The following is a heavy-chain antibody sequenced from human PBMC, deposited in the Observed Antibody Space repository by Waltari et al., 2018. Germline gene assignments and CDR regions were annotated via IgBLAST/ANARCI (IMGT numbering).Heavy chain of an antibody. CDR3: ARDTVYYDSSGPGRY. D-gene: IGHD3-22*01. V-gene: IGHV3-30-3*01. J-gene: IGHJ4*02. Sequence: QVQLVESGGGVVQPGRSLRLSCAASGFTFSSYAMHWVRQAPGKGLEWVAVISYDGSNKYYADSVKGRFTISRDNSKNTLYLQMNSLRAEDTAVYYCARDTVYYDSSGPGRYWGQGTLVTVSS. CDR1: GFTFSSYA. CDR2: ISYDGSNK.